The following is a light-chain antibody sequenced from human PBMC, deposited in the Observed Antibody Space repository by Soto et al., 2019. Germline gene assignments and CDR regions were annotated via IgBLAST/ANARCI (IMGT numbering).Light chain of an antibody. CDR3: QQRSNWPLI. J-gene: IGKJ4*01. V-gene: IGKV3-11*01. CDR2: DAS. CDR1: QSVSSY. Sequence: EIVLTQSPATLSLSPGERATLSCRASQSVSSYLAWYQQKPGQAPRLLIYDASNRATGIPARFSGSGSGTDLTLTISSLEPEFFAVYYCQQRSNWPLIFGGGTKVEIK.